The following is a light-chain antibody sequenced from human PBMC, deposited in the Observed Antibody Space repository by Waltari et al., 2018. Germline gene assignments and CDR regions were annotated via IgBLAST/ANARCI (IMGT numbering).Light chain of an antibody. CDR1: SNDVGGYGY. CDR3: SSHTSTVPHV. CDR2: EVS. V-gene: IGLV2-14*01. Sequence: QSALTQPASVSGSPGQSVSISCTGTSNDVGGYGYVSWYQPFPGKAPKLMSYEVSYRPSGVSSRFSGSKSGNTASLTISGLQAEDEAVYYCSSHTSTVPHVFGTGTKVTVV. J-gene: IGLJ1*01.